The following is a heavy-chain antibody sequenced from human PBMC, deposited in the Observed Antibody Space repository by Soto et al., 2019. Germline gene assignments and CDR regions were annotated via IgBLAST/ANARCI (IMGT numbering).Heavy chain of an antibody. D-gene: IGHD5-12*01. V-gene: IGHV1-3*01. CDR3: ARGGFEAVATTGGDY. CDR2: INAAYGDT. CDR1: GYTFTSYT. J-gene: IGHJ4*02. Sequence: QVPLVQSGAAGKKPGASVKVSCKASGYTFTSYTMHWVRQAPGQRLEWMGWINAAYGDTKYSQKFQGRVTIRRDTFASTVYMELSSLRSEDTAVYYCARGGFEAVATTGGDYWGQGTLVTVSS.